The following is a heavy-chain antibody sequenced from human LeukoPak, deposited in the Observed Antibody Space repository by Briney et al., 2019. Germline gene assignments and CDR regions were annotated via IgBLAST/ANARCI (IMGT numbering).Heavy chain of an antibody. D-gene: IGHD1-26*01. CDR1: GFTFSSYW. CDR3: ARYRSGIVGATGYYYMDV. J-gene: IGHJ6*03. V-gene: IGHV3-7*01. Sequence: PGGSLRLSCAASGFTFSSYWMSWVRQAPGKGLEWVANIKQDGSEKYYVDSVKGRFTISRDNAKNSLYLQMNSLRAEDTAVYYCARYRSGIVGATGYYYMDVWGKGTTVTVYS. CDR2: IKQDGSEK.